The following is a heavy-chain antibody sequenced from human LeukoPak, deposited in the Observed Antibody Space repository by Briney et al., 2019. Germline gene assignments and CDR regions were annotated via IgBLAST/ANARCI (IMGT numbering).Heavy chain of an antibody. J-gene: IGHJ4*02. CDR2: ISSGGST. CDR1: GFTFNNYA. CDR3: AKDTYSSSPYYFDY. Sequence: GGSLRLSCAAAGFTFNNYAMSWVRQAPGEGLKWVSGISSGGSTYYADSVKGRFTISRDNSKNTLFLQMNSLRAEDTAVYYCAKDTYSSSPYYFDYWGQGTLVTVSS. D-gene: IGHD6-6*01. V-gene: IGHV3-23*01.